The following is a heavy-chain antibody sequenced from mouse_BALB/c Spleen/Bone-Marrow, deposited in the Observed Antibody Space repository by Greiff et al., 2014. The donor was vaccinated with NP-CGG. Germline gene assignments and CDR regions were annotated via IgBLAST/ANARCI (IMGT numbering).Heavy chain of an antibody. CDR2: INPGSGGT. CDR3: ARRDGSYFDY. V-gene: IGHV1-54*01. D-gene: IGHD3-3*01. Sequence: QVQLKESGAELVRPWTSVKVSCKASGYAFTNYLIEWVKQRPGQGLEWIGMINPGSGGTNYNEKFKGKATLTADKSSSTAYMQLSSLTSDDSAVYFCARRDGSYFDYWGQGTTLTVSS. J-gene: IGHJ2*01. CDR1: GYAFTNYL.